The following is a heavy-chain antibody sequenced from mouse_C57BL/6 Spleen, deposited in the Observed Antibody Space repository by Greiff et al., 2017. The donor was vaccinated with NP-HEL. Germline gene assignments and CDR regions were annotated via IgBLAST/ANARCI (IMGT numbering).Heavy chain of an antibody. CDR2: ISYSGST. CDR1: GYSITSGYD. D-gene: IGHD1-1*01. V-gene: IGHV3-1*01. CDR3: ARDQGSYGYFDV. Sequence: EVQLKESGPGMVKPSQSLSLTCTVTGYSITSGYDWHWIRHFPGNKLEWMGYISYSGSTNYNPSLKSRISITHDTSKNHFFLKLNSVTTEDTATYYCARDQGSYGYFDVWGTGTTVTVSS. J-gene: IGHJ1*03.